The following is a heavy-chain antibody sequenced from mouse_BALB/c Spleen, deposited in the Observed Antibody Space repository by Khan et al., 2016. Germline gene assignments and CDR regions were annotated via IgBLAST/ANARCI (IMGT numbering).Heavy chain of an antibody. CDR2: INPSSNYS. D-gene: IGHD2-1*01. Sequence: QIQLVQSGAELARPGASVKMSRKASGYTFTTYTMQWVKQRPGQGLEWIGYINPSSNYSNYNQKFKDKATLTADKSSSTAYMQLSSLTSEDSAVYYCARGDGNNAYWGQGTLVTVSA. J-gene: IGHJ3*01. CDR1: GYTFTTYT. CDR3: ARGDGNNAY. V-gene: IGHV1-4*01.